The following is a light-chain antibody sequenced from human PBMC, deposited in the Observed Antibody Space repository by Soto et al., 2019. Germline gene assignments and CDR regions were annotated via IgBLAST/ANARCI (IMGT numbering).Light chain of an antibody. CDR1: QSVDSTY. V-gene: IGKV3-20*01. CDR3: QLYGKSRGYT. J-gene: IGKJ2*01. CDR2: SAS. Sequence: VLTQSPDTLSLSPGERATLSCRASQSVDSTYLAWYQQKPGQAPTILIYSASTRATGTPDRFSGSGSGADVTLTISRLEPEDFAAYYCQLYGKSRGYTFGQGTKLQI.